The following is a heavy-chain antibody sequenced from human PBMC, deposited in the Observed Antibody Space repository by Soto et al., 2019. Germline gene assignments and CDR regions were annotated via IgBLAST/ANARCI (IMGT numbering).Heavy chain of an antibody. CDR1: GYTFTSYA. Sequence: QVQLVQSGAEEKKPGASVKVSCKASGYTFTSYAMHWVRQAPGQRLEWMGWINAGNGNTKYSQKFQGRVTITRDTSASTAYMELSSLRSEDTAVYYCARGGDYEYNWFDPWGQGTLVTVSS. V-gene: IGHV1-3*05. J-gene: IGHJ5*02. D-gene: IGHD4-17*01. CDR2: INAGNGNT. CDR3: ARGGDYEYNWFDP.